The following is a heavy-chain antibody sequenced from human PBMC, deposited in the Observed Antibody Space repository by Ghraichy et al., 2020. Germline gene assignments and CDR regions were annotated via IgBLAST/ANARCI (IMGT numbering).Heavy chain of an antibody. CDR1: GGSFSGYY. CDR2: INHSGST. V-gene: IGHV4-34*01. Sequence: SETLSLTCAVYGGSFSGYYWSWIRQTPGKGLECIGEINHSGSTNYNPSLKSRVTILVDTSKNQFSLKLSSVTAADTAVYYCARRGVSLTREYFDLWGRGTLVTVSS. CDR3: ARRGVSLTREYFDL. J-gene: IGHJ2*01. D-gene: IGHD1/OR15-1a*01.